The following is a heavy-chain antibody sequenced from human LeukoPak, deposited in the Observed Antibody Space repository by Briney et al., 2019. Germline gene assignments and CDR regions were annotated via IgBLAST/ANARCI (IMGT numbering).Heavy chain of an antibody. CDR1: GYSITSAYY. J-gene: IGHJ4*02. D-gene: IGHD1-26*01. CDR2: IYHSGST. Sequence: SETLSLTCAVSGYSITSAYYWGWIRQPPGKGLEWIGSIYHSGSTYYNPSLKSRVTISVDTSKNQFSLKLSSVTAADTAVYYCARASYSRSYTWDYWGQGTLVTVSS. CDR3: ARASYSRSYTWDY. V-gene: IGHV4-38-2*01.